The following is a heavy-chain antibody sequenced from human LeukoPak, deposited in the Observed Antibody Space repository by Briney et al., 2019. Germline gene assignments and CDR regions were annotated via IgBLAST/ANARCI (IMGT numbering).Heavy chain of an antibody. D-gene: IGHD5-24*01. CDR1: GVSISSYY. CDR3: ARGRDAYKVGY. V-gene: IGHV4-4*09. Sequence: SETLSLTCTVSGVSISSYYCSWIRQPPGKGLEWIGYISTSGSTDYSPSLKSRVTISVDRSKNQCSLNLSSVTAADTAVYYCARGRDAYKVGYWGQGTLVTVSS. CDR2: ISTSGST. J-gene: IGHJ4*02.